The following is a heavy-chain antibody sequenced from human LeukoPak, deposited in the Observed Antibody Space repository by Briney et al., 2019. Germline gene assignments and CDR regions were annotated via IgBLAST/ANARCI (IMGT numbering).Heavy chain of an antibody. CDR1: GFTVSSNY. J-gene: IGHJ4*02. Sequence: GGSLRLSCAASGFTVSSNYMSWVRQAPGKGLEWISVIYSGGSTYYADSVKGRFTISRDNSQNTLYLQMNSLRNEDTAVYYCAKEIWPTVTTPGHTYFDYWGQGTLVTVSS. D-gene: IGHD4-17*01. CDR3: AKEIWPTVTTPGHTYFDY. CDR2: IYSGGST. V-gene: IGHV3-66*02.